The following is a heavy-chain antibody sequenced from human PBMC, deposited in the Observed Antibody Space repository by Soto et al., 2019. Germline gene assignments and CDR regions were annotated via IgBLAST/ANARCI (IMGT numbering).Heavy chain of an antibody. CDR1: GYTCTSYC. Sequence: ASVKGSCKASGYTCTSYCISWVRQAPGQGLEWMGWISAYNGNTNYAQKLQGRVTMTTDASTSTAYMELRSLRSGDTAVYYGGRVRGLGTIFGVEPSPPDYWGQGTVVTVSS. CDR3: GRVRGLGTIFGVEPSPPDY. CDR2: ISAYNGNT. D-gene: IGHD3-3*01. V-gene: IGHV1-18*01. J-gene: IGHJ4*02.